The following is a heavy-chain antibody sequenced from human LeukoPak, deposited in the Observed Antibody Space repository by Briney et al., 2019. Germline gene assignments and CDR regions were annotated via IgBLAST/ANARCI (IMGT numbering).Heavy chain of an antibody. V-gene: IGHV3-48*01. CDR1: GFTFSSYS. Sequence: GGSLRLSCAASGFTFSSYSMNWVRQAPGKGLEWVSFISGSSSTIYYADSVKGRFTISRDNAKNSLYLQMNSLRAEDTAVYYCARDFSEDPYCGGDCYGYWGQGTLVTVSS. CDR3: ARDFSEDPYCGGDCYGY. J-gene: IGHJ4*02. CDR2: ISGSSSTI. D-gene: IGHD2-21*02.